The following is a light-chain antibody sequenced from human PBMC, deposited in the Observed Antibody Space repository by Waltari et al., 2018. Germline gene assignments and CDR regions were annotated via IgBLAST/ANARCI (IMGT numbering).Light chain of an antibody. V-gene: IGKV4-1*01. CDR3: QQYYGSPLT. CDR1: QTVLYRSNTKNY. CDR2: WAS. J-gene: IGKJ4*01. Sequence: DIVMTQSPDSLAVSLGERATINSKSSQTVLYRSNTKNYLTWFQQKPGQPPKLLIYWASTRESGVPDRFNGSGSGTDFTLTINSLQAEDVAVYYCQQYYGSPLTFGGGTKVEIK.